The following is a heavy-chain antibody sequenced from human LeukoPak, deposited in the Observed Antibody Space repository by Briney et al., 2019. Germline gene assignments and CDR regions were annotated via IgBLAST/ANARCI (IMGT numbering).Heavy chain of an antibody. CDR2: IWNDGSNK. V-gene: IGHV3-33*01. CDR1: GFMFSSYG. J-gene: IGHJ6*03. CDR3: ARDFRHIVEATTYLAV. Sequence: GGSLRLSCAASGFMFSSYGMHWVRQAPGKGLEWVAVIWNDGSNKYYADSVKGRFTISRDYSKNTLYLQMNSLRAEDTVVYNGARDFRHIVEATTYLAVWGKGTTVTVS. D-gene: IGHD2-21*01.